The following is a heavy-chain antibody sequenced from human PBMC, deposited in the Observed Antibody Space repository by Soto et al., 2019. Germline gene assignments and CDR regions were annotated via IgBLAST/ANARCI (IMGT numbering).Heavy chain of an antibody. Sequence: EASVKVSCTASGYTFTSYYMHWVRQAPGQGLEWMGIINPSGGSTSYAQKFQGRVTMTRDTSTSTVYMELSSLRSEGTAVYYCARVLRGVTEHAIDYWGQGTLGTVSS. CDR3: ARVLRGVTEHAIDY. CDR1: GYTFTSYY. V-gene: IGHV1-46*01. CDR2: INPSGGST. D-gene: IGHD3-10*01. J-gene: IGHJ4*02.